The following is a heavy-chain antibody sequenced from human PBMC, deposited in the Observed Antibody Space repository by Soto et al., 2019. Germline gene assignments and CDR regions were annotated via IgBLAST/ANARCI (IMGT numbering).Heavy chain of an antibody. Sequence: PSETLSLTCAVYGGSFSGYYWSWIRQPPGKGLEWIGEINHSGSTNYNPSLKSRVTISVDTSKNQFSLKLSSVTAADTAVYYCARGKGRITIFSAVGKGPYYFDYWGQGTLVTVSS. J-gene: IGHJ4*02. CDR3: ARGKGRITIFSAVGKGPYYFDY. D-gene: IGHD3-9*01. CDR1: GGSFSGYY. V-gene: IGHV4-34*01. CDR2: INHSGST.